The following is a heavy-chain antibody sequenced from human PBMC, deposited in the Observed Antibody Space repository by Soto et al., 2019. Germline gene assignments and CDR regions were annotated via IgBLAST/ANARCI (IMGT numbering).Heavy chain of an antibody. Sequence: GESLKISCKGSGYNFTTFWIGWVRQMPGKGLEWMGIIYPGDSETKYSPDFEGQVTISADRSTNTAYLQWRSLRASDTAMYYCARLGFPGAIYFDSLGLGTLVTVPS. V-gene: IGHV5-51*01. J-gene: IGHJ4*02. CDR3: ARLGFPGAIYFDS. CDR1: GYNFTTFW. CDR2: IYPGDSET.